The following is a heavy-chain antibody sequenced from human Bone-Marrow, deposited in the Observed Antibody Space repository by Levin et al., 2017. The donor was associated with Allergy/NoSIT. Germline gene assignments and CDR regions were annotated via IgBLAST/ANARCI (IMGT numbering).Heavy chain of an antibody. CDR2: ISYDGSNK. V-gene: IGHV3-30*18. Sequence: TGGSLRLSCAASGFTFSSYGMHWVRQAPGKGLEGVAVISYDGSNKYYADSVKGRFTISRDNSKNTLYLQMNSLRAEDTAVYYCAKSHRAIHYYDSSGYPTWVNYYYYYGMDVWGQGTTVTVSS. D-gene: IGHD3-22*01. CDR3: AKSHRAIHYYDSSGYPTWVNYYYYYGMDV. CDR1: GFTFSSYG. J-gene: IGHJ6*02.